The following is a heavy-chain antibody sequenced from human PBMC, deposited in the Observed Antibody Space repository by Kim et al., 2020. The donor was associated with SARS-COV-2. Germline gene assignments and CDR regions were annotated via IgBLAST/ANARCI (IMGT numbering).Heavy chain of an antibody. V-gene: IGHV1-18*01. Sequence: AQKLQGRVTMTTDTSTSTAYMELRSLRSDDTAVYYCARDGNDIFQYGMDVWGQGTTVTVSS. J-gene: IGHJ6*02. D-gene: IGHD3-9*01. CDR3: ARDGNDIFQYGMDV.